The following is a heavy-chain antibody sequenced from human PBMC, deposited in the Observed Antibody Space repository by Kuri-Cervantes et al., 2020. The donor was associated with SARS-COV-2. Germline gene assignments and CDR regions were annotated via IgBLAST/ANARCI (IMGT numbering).Heavy chain of an antibody. CDR1: GGSISSYY. J-gene: IGHJ4*02. V-gene: IGHV4-59*01. CDR3: ARDGGALAEYYFDY. Sequence: ESLKISCTVSGGSISSYYWSWIRQPPGKGLEWIGYIYYSGSTNYNPSLKSRVTISVDTSKNRFSLKLSSVTAADTAVYYCARDGGALAEYYFDYWGQGTLVTVSS. D-gene: IGHD1-14*01. CDR2: IYYSGST.